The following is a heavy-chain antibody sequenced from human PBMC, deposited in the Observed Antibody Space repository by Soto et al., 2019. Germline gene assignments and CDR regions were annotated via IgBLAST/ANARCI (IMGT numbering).Heavy chain of an antibody. CDR1: GFTFYTYE. CDR2: ISSSGSTT. V-gene: IGHV3-48*03. J-gene: IGHJ3*01. CDR3: ATRAGGGGAFDF. Sequence: EVQLVESGGGLVQPGGSLRLSCAASGFTFYTYEMNWVRQAPGQGMEWVSYISSSGSTTYYADSVKGRFTISRDNAKNSLYVQMSRLRAGDTAIYYCATRAGGGGAFDFWGQGTMVTVSS. D-gene: IGHD3-10*01.